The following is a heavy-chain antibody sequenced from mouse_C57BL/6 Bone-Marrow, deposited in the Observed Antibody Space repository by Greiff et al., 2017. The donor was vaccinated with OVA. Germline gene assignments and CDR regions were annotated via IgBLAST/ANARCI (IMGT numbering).Heavy chain of an antibody. Sequence: QVQLQQSGAELMKPGASVKLSCKATGYTFTGYWIEWVKQRPGHGLEWIGEILPGSGSTNYHEKFKGKATFTADTSSNTAYLQLHSLTTEASAIFDCSCWISSVVGCSYWGQGTLVTVSA. V-gene: IGHV1-9*01. CDR2: ILPGSGST. CDR3: SCWISSVVGCSY. CDR1: GYTFTGYW. J-gene: IGHJ3*01. D-gene: IGHD1-1*01.